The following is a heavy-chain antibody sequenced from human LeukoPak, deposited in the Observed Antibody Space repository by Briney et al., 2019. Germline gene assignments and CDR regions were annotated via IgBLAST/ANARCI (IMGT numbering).Heavy chain of an antibody. CDR1: GLSVSNSD. V-gene: IGHV3-30*02. D-gene: IGHD6-19*01. CDR3: AKECGSGRCIDR. CDR2: RRYDGRIR. J-gene: IGHJ4*02. Sequence: GGSLRLSCAASGLSVSNSDMHWVRQAPGKGLEWVAFRRYDGRIRYYAHAVKGRFTVMDTSDLQMNSLRPEDTAFYYCAKECGSGRCIDRWGQGILVTVSS.